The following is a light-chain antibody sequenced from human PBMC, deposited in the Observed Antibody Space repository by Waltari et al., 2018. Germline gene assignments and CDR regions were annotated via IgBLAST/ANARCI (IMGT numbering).Light chain of an antibody. CDR2: GVS. CDR1: QSVSSN. J-gene: IGKJ4*01. Sequence: VLTQSPVALSVSPGTRVTLSCRASQSVSSNLAWYQQKPGQAPRLLIYGVSTRATGIPARFSGSGSGTEFTLTISSLQSEDFAVYYCQQYNDWPPVTFGGGTKVEIK. CDR3: QQYNDWPPVT. V-gene: IGKV3-15*01.